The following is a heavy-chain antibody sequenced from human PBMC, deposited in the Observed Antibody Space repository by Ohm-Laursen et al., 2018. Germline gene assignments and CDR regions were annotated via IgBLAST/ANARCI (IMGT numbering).Heavy chain of an antibody. CDR1: GYTFTTYG. CDR3: TSRPTKYNTSPLGNY. V-gene: IGHV1-18*01. J-gene: IGHJ4*02. CDR2: ISAYNGNT. Sequence: EASVKVSCKTSGYTFTTYGISWVRQAPGQGLEWMGWISAYNGNTNYAQKFKGRVTMTTDTSTSTAYMDLRSLRSDDTAVYYCTSRPTKYNTSPLGNYWGQGTLVTVSS. D-gene: IGHD6-6*01.